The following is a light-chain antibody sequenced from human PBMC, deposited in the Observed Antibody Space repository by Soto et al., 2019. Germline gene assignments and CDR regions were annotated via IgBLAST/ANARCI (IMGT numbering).Light chain of an antibody. CDR3: KQYNSYSQT. CDR2: DAS. V-gene: IGKV1-5*01. J-gene: IGKJ1*01. Sequence: DIQMTQSPSTLSASVGDRVTITCRASQSISSWLAWYQQKPGKAPKLLIYDASSLESGVPSRFSGSGSGTEFTLTISSLQPDDFATYYCKQYNSYSQTFGKGTKVEIK. CDR1: QSISSW.